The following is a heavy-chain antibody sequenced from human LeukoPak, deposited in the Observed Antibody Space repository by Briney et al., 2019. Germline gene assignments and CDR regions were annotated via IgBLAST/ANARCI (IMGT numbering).Heavy chain of an antibody. CDR2: ICGRGKTK. D-gene: IGHD6-13*01. Sequence: PGGSLRLSCAASGFTFSGYEMNWVRQAPGKGLEWISYICGRGKTKYYADSVKGRFTISRDNSENTLYLQMNSLRAEDTALYYCASDGIAVDRGIGYFDYWGQGTLVTVSS. CDR1: GFTFSGYE. V-gene: IGHV3-48*03. CDR3: ASDGIAVDRGIGYFDY. J-gene: IGHJ4*02.